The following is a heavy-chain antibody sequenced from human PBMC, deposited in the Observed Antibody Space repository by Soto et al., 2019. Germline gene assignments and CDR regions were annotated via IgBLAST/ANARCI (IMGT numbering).Heavy chain of an antibody. Sequence: GASVKVSCKASGYTFTSYGISWVRQAPGQGLEWMGWIIPNNGKANYAQKLQGRVTITTDESTSTAYMELSSLRSEDTAVYYCERPLPGESHYYYYGMDVWGQGTTVTVFS. D-gene: IGHD3-10*01. CDR1: GYTFTSYG. CDR3: ERPLPGESHYYYYGMDV. J-gene: IGHJ6*02. CDR2: IIPNNGKA. V-gene: IGHV1-18*01.